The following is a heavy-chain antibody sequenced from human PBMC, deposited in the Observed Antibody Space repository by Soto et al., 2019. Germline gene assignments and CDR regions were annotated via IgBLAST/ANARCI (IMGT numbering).Heavy chain of an antibody. CDR3: ARVEMATIKGNAFDI. Sequence: ASVKVSCKASGGTFSDSAFSWVRQAPGQGLEWLGGIMPIFGAPDYAQKFQGRVTITADESTSTAYMEMRSLRSEDTAVYYCARVEMATIKGNAFDIWG. CDR1: GGTFSDSA. J-gene: IGHJ3*02. CDR2: IMPIFGAP. V-gene: IGHV1-69*13. D-gene: IGHD5-12*01.